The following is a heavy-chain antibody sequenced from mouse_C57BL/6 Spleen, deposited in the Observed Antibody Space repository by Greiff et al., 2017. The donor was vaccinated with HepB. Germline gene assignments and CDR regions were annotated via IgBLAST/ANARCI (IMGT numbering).Heavy chain of an antibody. CDR3: ARSSYYGSTWFAH. V-gene: IGHV1-55*01. Sequence: VQLQQPGAELVKPGASVKMSCKASGYTFTSYWITWVKQRPGQGLEWIGDIYPGSGSTNYNEKFKSKATLTVDTSSSTAYMQLSSLTSEDSAVYYCARSSYYGSTWFAHWGQGTLVTVSA. D-gene: IGHD1-1*01. J-gene: IGHJ3*01. CDR1: GYTFTSYW. CDR2: IYPGSGST.